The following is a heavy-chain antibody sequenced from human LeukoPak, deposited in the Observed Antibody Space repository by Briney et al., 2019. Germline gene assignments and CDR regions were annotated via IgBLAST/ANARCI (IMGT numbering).Heavy chain of an antibody. Sequence: ASVKVSCKASGYTFTSYDINWVRQATGQGLEWMGWMNPNSGNTGYAQKFQGRVTMTRNTSISTAYMELSSLGSEDTAVYYCARVAGRKYYYYMDVWGKGTTVTISS. J-gene: IGHJ6*03. CDR3: ARVAGRKYYYYMDV. D-gene: IGHD1-14*01. CDR1: GYTFTSYD. V-gene: IGHV1-8*01. CDR2: MNPNSGNT.